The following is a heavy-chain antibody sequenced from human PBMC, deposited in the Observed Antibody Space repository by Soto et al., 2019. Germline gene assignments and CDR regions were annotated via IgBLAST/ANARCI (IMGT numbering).Heavy chain of an antibody. Sequence: QVQLVQSGAEVKKPGASVKVSCKASGYTFTSYDINWVRQAPGQGLEWVGWMTPNSGDTGYAQTFQGRVTLTRDTSRSTAYMELSSLTSEDTAVYYCARNLYNPGGFDHWGQGTLVTVSS. CDR3: ARNLYNPGGFDH. V-gene: IGHV1-8*02. CDR2: MTPNSGDT. J-gene: IGHJ4*02. CDR1: GYTFTSYD. D-gene: IGHD1-20*01.